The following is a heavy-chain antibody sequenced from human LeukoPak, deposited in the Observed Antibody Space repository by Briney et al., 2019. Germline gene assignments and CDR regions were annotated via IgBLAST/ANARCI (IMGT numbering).Heavy chain of an antibody. CDR1: GDSIGRSTYY. J-gene: IGHJ5*01. V-gene: IGHV4-39*07. Sequence: ESSETLSLTCNASGDSIGRSTYYWGWVRQTPEKGLEWIGSIFYNGRTYYTPSLQSRVIMSLDTSKNQFSLRLTSVTAADTAVYYCARQVAVVEPTDPNWFDSWGQGTLVTVSS. CDR3: ARQVAVVEPTDPNWFDS. D-gene: IGHD2-21*01. CDR2: IFYNGRT.